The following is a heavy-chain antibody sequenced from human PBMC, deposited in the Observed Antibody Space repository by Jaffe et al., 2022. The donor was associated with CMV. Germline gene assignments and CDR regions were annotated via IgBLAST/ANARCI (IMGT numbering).Heavy chain of an antibody. J-gene: IGHJ4*02. V-gene: IGHV3-21*02. Sequence: EVQLVESGGGLVKPGGSLRLSCAASGFNFSRYIMNWVRQAPGKGLEWVSSISSTSSSIYYAGSVKGRFTISRDNAKNSLYLEMNSLRAEDTAIYYCVRDGWIDYWGQGTLVTVSS. CDR3: VRDGWIDY. CDR1: GFNFSRYI. CDR2: ISSTSSSI. D-gene: IGHD2-15*01.